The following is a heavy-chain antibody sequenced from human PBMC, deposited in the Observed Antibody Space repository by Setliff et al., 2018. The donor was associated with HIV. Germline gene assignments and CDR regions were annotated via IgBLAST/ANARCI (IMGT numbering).Heavy chain of an antibody. J-gene: IGHJ6*02. CDR2: MNPKSGVS. CDR3: ARAKAVGGVIITGGLDV. D-gene: IGHD3-16*02. V-gene: IGHV1-8*01. CDR1: GQSFTNYD. Sequence: GASVKVSCKPSGQSFTNYDIHWLRRASGQGLEWMGWMNPKSGVSGSALKFHDRVTMTRDTSTLTLYMELSSLTSEDTAVYYCARAKAVGGVIITGGLDVWGQGTTVTVSS.